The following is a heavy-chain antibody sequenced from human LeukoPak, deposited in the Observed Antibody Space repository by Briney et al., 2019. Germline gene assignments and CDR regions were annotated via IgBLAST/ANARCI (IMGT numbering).Heavy chain of an antibody. CDR1: GGSFSGYY. V-gene: IGHV4-34*01. CDR2: INHSGST. CDR3: ARGPYYYDSSGYYH. D-gene: IGHD3-22*01. J-gene: IGHJ5*02. Sequence: KPSETLSLTCAVYGGSFSGYYWGWIRQPPGKGLEWIGEINHSGSTNYNPSLKSRVTISVDTSKNQFSLKLSSVTAADTAVYYCARGPYYYDSSGYYHWGQGTLVTVSS.